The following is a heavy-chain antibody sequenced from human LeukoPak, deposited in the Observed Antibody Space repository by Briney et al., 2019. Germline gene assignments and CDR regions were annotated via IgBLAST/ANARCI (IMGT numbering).Heavy chain of an antibody. V-gene: IGHV3-49*03. CDR1: GFTFGDYA. CDR3: TRDPDMGYCSSTSCYTRGIMRDDYLDY. J-gene: IGHJ4*02. Sequence: PGGSLRLSCTASGFTFGDYAMSWFRQAPGKGLEWVGFIRSKAFGGTTEYAASVKGRFTISRDDSKSIAYLQMNSLKTEDTAVYYCTRDPDMGYCSSTSCYTRGIMRDDYLDYWGQGTLVTVSS. CDR2: IRSKAFGGTT. D-gene: IGHD2-2*02.